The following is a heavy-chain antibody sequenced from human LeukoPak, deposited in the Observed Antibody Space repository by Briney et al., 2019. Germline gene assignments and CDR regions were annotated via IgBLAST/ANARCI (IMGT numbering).Heavy chain of an antibody. CDR1: GYTLTELS. V-gene: IGHV1-24*01. J-gene: IGHJ4*02. CDR2: FDPEDGET. D-gene: IGHD2-15*01. Sequence: AASVKVSCKVSGYTLTELSMHWVRQAPGKGLEWMGGFDPEDGETIYAQKFQGRVTITRNTSISTAYMELSSLRSEDTAVYYCARGHYSYYFDYWGQGTLVTVSS. CDR3: ARGHYSYYFDY.